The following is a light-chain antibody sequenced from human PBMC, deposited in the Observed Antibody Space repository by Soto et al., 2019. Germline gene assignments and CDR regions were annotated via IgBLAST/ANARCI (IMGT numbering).Light chain of an antibody. CDR3: QQANSFPVT. V-gene: IGKV1D-12*01. Sequence: DIQMTQSPSSVSASVGDRVTITCRASQGISSWLAWYQQKPGKAPKLLIYVTSNLQGGVPSRFSGSGSGTDFTLTISSLQPEDYYCQQANSFPVTFGQGTRLEIK. CDR1: QGISSW. CDR2: VTS. J-gene: IGKJ5*01.